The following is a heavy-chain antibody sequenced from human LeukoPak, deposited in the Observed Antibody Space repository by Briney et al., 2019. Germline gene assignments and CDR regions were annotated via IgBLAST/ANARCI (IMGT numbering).Heavy chain of an antibody. Sequence: PGGSLRLSCAASGFTVSSNYMSWVRQAPGKGLEWVSVIYSGGSTYYADSVKGRFTISRDNSKNTLYLQMNSLRAEDTAVYYCAKGRGWEASYYYYYMDVWGKGTTVTISS. D-gene: IGHD1-26*01. J-gene: IGHJ6*03. CDR3: AKGRGWEASYYYYYMDV. CDR2: IYSGGST. CDR1: GFTVSSNY. V-gene: IGHV3-53*05.